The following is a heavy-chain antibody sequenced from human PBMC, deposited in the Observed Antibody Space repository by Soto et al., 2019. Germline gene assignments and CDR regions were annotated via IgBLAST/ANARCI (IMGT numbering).Heavy chain of an antibody. CDR2: INHSGST. D-gene: IGHD1-26*01. J-gene: IGHJ5*02. CDR3: ARGVGWFDP. CDR1: GGSFSGYY. V-gene: IGHV4-34*01. Sequence: SETLSLTCAVYGGSFSGYYWSWIRQPPGKGLEWIGEINHSGSTNYNPSLKSRVTISVDTSKNQFSLKLSSVTAADTAVYYCARGVGWFDPWGQGTLVTVSS.